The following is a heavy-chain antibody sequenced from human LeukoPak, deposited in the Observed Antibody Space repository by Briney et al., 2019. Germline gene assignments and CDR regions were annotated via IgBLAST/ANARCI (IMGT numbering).Heavy chain of an antibody. CDR1: GFTFGDYA. J-gene: IGHJ4*02. CDR2: IRGRAYGGTS. Sequence: GGSLRLSCTASGFTFGDYAMTWVRQAPGKGLEWVGFIRGRAYGGTSEYAASVKVRFTLSRDDSKSNTYLQMSGLKIEDTAVYYCTVFDYWGQGTLVTVSS. CDR3: TVFDY. V-gene: IGHV3-49*04.